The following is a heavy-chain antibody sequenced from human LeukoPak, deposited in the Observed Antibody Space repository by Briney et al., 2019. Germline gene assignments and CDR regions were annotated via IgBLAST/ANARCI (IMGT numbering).Heavy chain of an antibody. J-gene: IGHJ4*02. V-gene: IGHV1-8*01. Sequence: ASVKVSCKASGYTFTSYDINWVRQATGQGLEWMGWMNPNSGNTGYAQKFQGGVTMTRNTSISTAYMELSSLRSEDTAVYYCARRGRTTMVRGVSHFDYWGQGTLVTVSS. CDR3: ARRGRTTMVRGVSHFDY. D-gene: IGHD3-10*01. CDR1: GYTFTSYD. CDR2: MNPNSGNT.